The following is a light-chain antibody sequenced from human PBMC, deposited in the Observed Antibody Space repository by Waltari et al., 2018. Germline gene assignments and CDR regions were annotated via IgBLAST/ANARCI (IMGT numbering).Light chain of an antibody. CDR3: QQHNSNPLT. J-gene: IGKJ4*01. CDR1: QDISSS. Sequence: DIQMTQSPSSLSASVGDRVTITCRASQDISSSLVWYQQKPGKAPNLLIYRSSTLQSGVPSRFSGSGSGTDFTLTISSLQPEDFATYYCQQHNSNPLTFGGGTKVEIK. CDR2: RSS. V-gene: IGKV1-9*01.